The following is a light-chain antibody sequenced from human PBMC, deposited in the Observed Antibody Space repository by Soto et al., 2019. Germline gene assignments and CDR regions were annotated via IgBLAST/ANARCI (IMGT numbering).Light chain of an antibody. CDR3: QQYGTSPFWT. CDR2: GAY. CDR1: NSVSGIY. V-gene: IGKV3-20*01. Sequence: EIVFTHSPGTLSLSPGERATLSCRASNSVSGIYLAWYQQKPGQTPRLLIHGAYSRATGIPDRISGSGSGTDFTLTITRPEPEDFAVYYCQQYGTSPFWTFGQGTKVDIK. J-gene: IGKJ1*01.